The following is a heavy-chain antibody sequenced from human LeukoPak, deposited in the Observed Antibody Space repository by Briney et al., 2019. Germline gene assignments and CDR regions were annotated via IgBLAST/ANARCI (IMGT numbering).Heavy chain of an antibody. J-gene: IGHJ4*02. CDR3: ARGYYDFWSGYPWGY. D-gene: IGHD3-3*01. V-gene: IGHV4-39*07. Sequence: PSETLSLTCTVSGGSISSSSYYWGWIRQPPGKGLEWIGSIYYSGSTYYNSSLKSRVTISVDTSKNQFSLKLSSVTAADTAVYYCARGYYDFWSGYPWGYWGQGTLVTVSS. CDR1: GGSISSSSYY. CDR2: IYYSGST.